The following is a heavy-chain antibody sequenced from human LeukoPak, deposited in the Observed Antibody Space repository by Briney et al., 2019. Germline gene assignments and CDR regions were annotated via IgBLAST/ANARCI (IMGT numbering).Heavy chain of an antibody. J-gene: IGHJ3*02. Sequence: GRSLRLSCAASGFTFSSYGMHGVRQAPGKGLEWVAVIWYDGSNKYYADSVKGRFTISRDNSKNTLYLQMNSLRAEDTAVYYCAKGVAISTYLLYAFDIWGQGTMVTVSS. D-gene: IGHD2/OR15-2a*01. CDR3: AKGVAISTYLLYAFDI. V-gene: IGHV3-33*06. CDR2: IWYDGSNK. CDR1: GFTFSSYG.